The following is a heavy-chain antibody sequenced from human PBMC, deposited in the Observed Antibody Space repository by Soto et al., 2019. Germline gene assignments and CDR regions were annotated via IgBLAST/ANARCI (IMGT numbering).Heavy chain of an antibody. CDR2: INHSGST. V-gene: IGHV4-34*01. J-gene: IGHJ6*03. CDR3: ARGHRFTMVRGISHVYYYMDV. Sequence: SETLSLTCAVYGGSFSGYYWSWIRQPPGKGLEWIGEINHSGSTNYNPSLKSRVTISVDTSKNQFSLKLSSVTAADTAVYYCARGHRFTMVRGISHVYYYMDVWGKGTTVT. CDR1: GGSFSGYY. D-gene: IGHD3-10*01.